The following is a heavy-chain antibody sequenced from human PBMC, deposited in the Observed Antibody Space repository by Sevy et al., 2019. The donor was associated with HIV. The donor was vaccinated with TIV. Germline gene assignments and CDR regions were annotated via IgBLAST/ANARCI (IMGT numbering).Heavy chain of an antibody. D-gene: IGHD1-1*01. Sequence: GGSLRLSCAASGFSFSSHGMHWVRQAPGKGLEWQSVISYDGNRKYYANSVKGRFTISRDNSKNTLYLQMNSLRPEDTAVYYCARDGGWYNYAPSDYWGQGTLVTVSS. CDR3: ARDGGWYNYAPSDY. CDR2: ISYDGNRK. V-gene: IGHV3-30*03. J-gene: IGHJ4*02. CDR1: GFSFSSHG.